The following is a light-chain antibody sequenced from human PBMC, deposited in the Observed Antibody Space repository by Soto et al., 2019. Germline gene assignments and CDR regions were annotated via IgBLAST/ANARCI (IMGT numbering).Light chain of an antibody. V-gene: IGKV1-5*03. CDR2: KAS. Sequence: MTISVFAVSLKQRDRVTITCRASQTISSWLAWYQQKPGKAPKLLIYKASTLKSGVPSRFSGSGSGTEFTLTIISLQPDDCIPYCSTLSAILLERFG. CDR3: TLSAILLER. CDR1: QTISSW. J-gene: IGKJ5*01.